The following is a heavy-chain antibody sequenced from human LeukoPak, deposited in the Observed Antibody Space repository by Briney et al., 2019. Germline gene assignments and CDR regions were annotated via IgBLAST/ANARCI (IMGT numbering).Heavy chain of an antibody. CDR1: GFTFSSYS. D-gene: IGHD2-15*01. Sequence: GGSLRLSCAASGFTFSSYSMNWVRQAPGKGLEWVSSITSRSSYIYYADSVRGRFTISRDNAKNSLYLQMNSLRAEDTAVYYCARVPHDIVVVVAATPDYWGQGTRVTVSS. CDR3: ARVPHDIVVVVAATPDY. V-gene: IGHV3-21*01. J-gene: IGHJ4*02. CDR2: ITSRSSYI.